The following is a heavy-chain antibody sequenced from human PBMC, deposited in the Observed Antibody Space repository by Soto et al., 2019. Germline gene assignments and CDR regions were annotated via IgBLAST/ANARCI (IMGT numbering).Heavy chain of an antibody. CDR1: GFTFTNYA. D-gene: IGHD3-16*01. CDR3: AKEWTFGYYYFGMDV. CDR2: LSGSGVTT. J-gene: IGHJ6*02. Sequence: EVRLLESGGGLVQPGGSLRLSCAASGFTFTNYAMTWVRQAPGKGLEWVSALSGSGVTTYYADSVKGRFTISRDNSKNTLDLQVDSLRAEDTAVYYCAKEWTFGYYYFGMDVWGQGTTVTVSS. V-gene: IGHV3-23*01.